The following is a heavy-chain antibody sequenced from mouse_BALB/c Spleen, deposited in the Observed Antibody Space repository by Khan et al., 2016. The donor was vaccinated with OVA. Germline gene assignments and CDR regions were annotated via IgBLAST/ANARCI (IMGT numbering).Heavy chain of an antibody. CDR2: INTYTGEP. Sequence: QIQLVQSGPEPKKPGETVKISCKASGHTFTNYRMNWVKQPPGKGLKWMGWINTYTGEPTYADDFNGRFAFSLETSASTAYLQINNLKNEDTATYFCARPPYFSYAMDNWGQGTSVTVSS. D-gene: IGHD2-10*01. CDR3: ARPPYFSYAMDN. V-gene: IGHV9-3-1*01. CDR1: GHTFTNYR. J-gene: IGHJ4*01.